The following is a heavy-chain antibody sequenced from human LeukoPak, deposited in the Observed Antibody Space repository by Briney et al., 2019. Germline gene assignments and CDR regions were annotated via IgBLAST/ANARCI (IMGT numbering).Heavy chain of an antibody. Sequence: SVKVSCKASGGTFSSYAISWVRQAPGQGLGWMGGIIPIFGTANYAQKFQGRVTITADESTSTAYMELSSLRSEDAAVYYCARASGDIVVVPAAIWFDPWGQGTLVTVSS. D-gene: IGHD2-2*01. CDR1: GGTFSSYA. J-gene: IGHJ5*02. CDR2: IIPIFGTA. V-gene: IGHV1-69*13. CDR3: ARASGDIVVVPAAIWFDP.